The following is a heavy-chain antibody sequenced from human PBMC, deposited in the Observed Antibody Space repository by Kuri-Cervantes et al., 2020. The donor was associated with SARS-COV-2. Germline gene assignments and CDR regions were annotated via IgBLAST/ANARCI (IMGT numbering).Heavy chain of an antibody. V-gene: IGHV1-69*06. CDR2: IIPFFGTA. J-gene: IGHJ6*03. CDR3: AREKGENYYYYYYMDV. CDR1: GGTFGSCG. Sequence: SVKVSCKASGGTFGSCGFSWVRQAPGQGLEWMGRIIPFFGTANYAQKFQDRVTITADKSTSTAYMELSSLRSEDTAVYYCAREKGENYYYYYYMDVWGKGTTVTVSS.